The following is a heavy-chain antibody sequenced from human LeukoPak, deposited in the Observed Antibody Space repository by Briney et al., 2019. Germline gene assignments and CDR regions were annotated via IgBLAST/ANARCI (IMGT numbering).Heavy chain of an antibody. V-gene: IGHV1-8*01. Sequence: ASVKVSCKASGYTFTSYDINWVRQATGQGLEWMGWMNPNSGNTGYAQKFQGRVTMTRNTSISTAYMELSSLRSEDTAVYYCARDRSQRGYWYFDLWGRGTLVTVSS. D-gene: IGHD2-15*01. CDR3: ARDRSQRGYWYFDL. CDR2: MNPNSGNT. CDR1: GYTFTSYD. J-gene: IGHJ2*01.